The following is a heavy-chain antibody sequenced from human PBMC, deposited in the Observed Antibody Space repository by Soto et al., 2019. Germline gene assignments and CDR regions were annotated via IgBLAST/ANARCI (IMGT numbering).Heavy chain of an antibody. CDR2: IYYTGTT. D-gene: IGHD4-17*01. Sequence: QVQLQESGPGLVKPSQTLSLTCTVSGGSISHGDYYWSWIRQPPGKGLEWVGYIYYTGTTYFNPSLKSRLTISIDTSKSQFSLNLSSVTAADTAVYFCARVTGDYAFDYWGQGTLVTVSS. CDR1: GGSISHGDYY. J-gene: IGHJ4*02. CDR3: ARVTGDYAFDY. V-gene: IGHV4-30-4*01.